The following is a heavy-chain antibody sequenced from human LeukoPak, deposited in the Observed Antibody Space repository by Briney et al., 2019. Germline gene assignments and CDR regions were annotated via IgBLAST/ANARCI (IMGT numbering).Heavy chain of an antibody. CDR3: AWGRRQRAATDKEYNYYYVMDV. J-gene: IGHJ6*02. D-gene: IGHD3-22*01. V-gene: IGHV1-8*01. CDR2: MNPNNGNT. CDR1: GYTLATHD. Sequence: GASVKVSCKASGYTLATHDINWVRQATGQGLEWMGWMNPNNGNTGSGQKFQGRLTMTRDTSINTAYMELSSLRSDDTAVYFCAWGRRQRAATDKEYNYYYVMDVWGLGTTVTVSS.